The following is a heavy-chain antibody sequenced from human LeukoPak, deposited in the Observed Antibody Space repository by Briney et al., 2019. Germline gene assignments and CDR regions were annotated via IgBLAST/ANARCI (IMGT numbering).Heavy chain of an antibody. CDR1: GGPMTTGPYY. CDR3: VRSGVVLPTGFDF. V-gene: IGHV4-39*07. Sequence: SETLSLTCAVSGGPMTTGPYYWGWIRQPPGKGLEWLGSVFYDETTYYSPSLKSRVSVSADTYRNQFSLSLTSASAADTAVYYCVRSGVVLPTGFDFWGQGALVTVSS. D-gene: IGHD3-16*01. CDR2: VFYDETT. J-gene: IGHJ4*02.